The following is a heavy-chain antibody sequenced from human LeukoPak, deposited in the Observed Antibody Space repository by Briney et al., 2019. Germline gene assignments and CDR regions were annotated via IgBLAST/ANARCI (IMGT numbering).Heavy chain of an antibody. Sequence: SETLSLNCTVSGGSISSYYWSWIRQPQGKGLEWIGYIYYSGSTNYNPSLKSRVTISVDTSKNKFSLKLSSVTAADTAVYYCARAFDWLLPNYWGQGTLVTVSS. CDR3: ARAFDWLLPNY. CDR1: GGSISSYY. CDR2: IYYSGST. J-gene: IGHJ4*02. D-gene: IGHD3-9*01. V-gene: IGHV4-59*01.